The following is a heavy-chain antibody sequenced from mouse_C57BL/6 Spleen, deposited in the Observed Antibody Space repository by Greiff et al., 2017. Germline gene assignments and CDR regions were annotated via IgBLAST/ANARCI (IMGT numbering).Heavy chain of an antibody. CDR1: GYTFTDYY. D-gene: IGHD4-1*01. V-gene: IGHV1-19*01. Sequence: VQLQQSGPVLVKPGASVKMSCEASGYTFTDYYMNWVKQSHGKSLEWLGVINPYNGGTSYNQKLQGKATLTVDKSSSTAYMELNSLTSEDSAVYYCARNWDEGDWGQGTTLTVSS. J-gene: IGHJ2*01. CDR3: ARNWDEGD. CDR2: INPYNGGT.